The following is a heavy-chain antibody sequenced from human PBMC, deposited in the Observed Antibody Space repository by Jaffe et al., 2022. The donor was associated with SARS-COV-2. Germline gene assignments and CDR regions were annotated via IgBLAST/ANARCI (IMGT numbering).Heavy chain of an antibody. CDR1: GYTFNGFF. J-gene: IGHJ4*02. Sequence: QVQLVQSGAEVKKPGASVKVSCKASGYTFNGFFMHWVRQAPGQGLEWMGRINPNNGDTNYAQKFQGRVTMTRDTSISTAYMELSRLRTDDTAVYYCARARSYSSNWEGFDYWGQGTLVTVSS. CDR2: INPNNGDT. D-gene: IGHD6-13*01. CDR3: ARARSYSSNWEGFDY. V-gene: IGHV1-2*06.